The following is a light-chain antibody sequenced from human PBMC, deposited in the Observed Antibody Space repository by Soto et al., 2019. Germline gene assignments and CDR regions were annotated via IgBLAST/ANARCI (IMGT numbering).Light chain of an antibody. Sequence: SSELTQPSSVSVSPGQTARLTCSGDVLAKKYARWFQQKPGQAPVLVIYKDSERPSGIPERFSGSSSGTTVTLTISGAQVEDEADYYCYSAADNIVVFGGGTKVTVL. V-gene: IGLV3-27*01. CDR3: YSAADNIVV. CDR1: VLAKKY. J-gene: IGLJ2*01. CDR2: KDS.